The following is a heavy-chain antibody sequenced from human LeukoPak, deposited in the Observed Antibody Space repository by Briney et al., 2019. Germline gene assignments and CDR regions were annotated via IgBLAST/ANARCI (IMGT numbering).Heavy chain of an antibody. J-gene: IGHJ1*01. V-gene: IGHV4-59*02. CDR2: IYHSGTT. Sequence: SETLSLTCAVSGASVSSHYWSWIRQSPGKGLEWIGHIYHSGTTKYNPSFKSRVTISVGTPKSQFSLKLKSVTAADTAVYYCASSPRGTEYFHHWGQGTLVTVSS. CDR3: ASSPRGTEYFHH. CDR1: GASVSSHY. D-gene: IGHD3-10*01.